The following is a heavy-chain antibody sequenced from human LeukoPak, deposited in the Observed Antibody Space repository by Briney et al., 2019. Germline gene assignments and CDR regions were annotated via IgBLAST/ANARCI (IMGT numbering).Heavy chain of an antibody. CDR3: ARDPEGGSYYPDY. CDR2: ISSSSSYI. D-gene: IGHD1-26*01. Sequence: GGSLRLSCAASGFTFSSYSMNWVRQAPGKGLQWVSSISSSSSYIYYADSVKGRFTISRDNAKNSLYLQMNSLRAEDTAVYYCARDPEGGSYYPDYWGQGTLVTVSS. CDR1: GFTFSSYS. V-gene: IGHV3-21*01. J-gene: IGHJ4*02.